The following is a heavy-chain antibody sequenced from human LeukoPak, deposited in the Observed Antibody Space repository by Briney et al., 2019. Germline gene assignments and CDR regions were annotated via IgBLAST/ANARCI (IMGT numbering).Heavy chain of an antibody. CDR1: GGSISSYY. Sequence: SETLSLTCTVSGGSISSYYWSWIRQPPGKGLEWIGYIYYSGNTNYNPSLKSRVIISVNTSKNQFSLKLSSVTAADAAVYYCARFNGRRYMDVWGKGTTVTVSS. CDR2: IYYSGNT. CDR3: ARFNGRRYMDV. D-gene: IGHD2-8*01. J-gene: IGHJ6*03. V-gene: IGHV4-59*08.